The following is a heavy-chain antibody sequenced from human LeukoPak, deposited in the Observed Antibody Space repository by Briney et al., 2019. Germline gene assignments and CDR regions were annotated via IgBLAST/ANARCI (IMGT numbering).Heavy chain of an antibody. CDR1: GFSFKTDA. Sequence: PGGSLRLSCVASGFSFKTDAMHWVRRAPGKGVEGVAHIRHDGSLIYYSESAKGRFTISRDNSKNKLYLEMNSLTSDDSGFYYCTRGDDYGSNTRLPKFNWFDPWGQGSLVTVSS. V-gene: IGHV3-30*02. D-gene: IGHD4-17*01. CDR2: IRHDGSLI. CDR3: TRGDDYGSNTRLPKFNWFDP. J-gene: IGHJ5*02.